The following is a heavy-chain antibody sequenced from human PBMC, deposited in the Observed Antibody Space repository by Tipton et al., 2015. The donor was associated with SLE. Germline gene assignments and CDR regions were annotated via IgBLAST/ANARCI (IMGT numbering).Heavy chain of an antibody. D-gene: IGHD3-3*01. CDR3: ARLEWLLSKPYCMDV. Sequence: TLSLTCTVSDGSIRSTNYYWGWIRQPPGKGLEWIGSIFYTGSTYYNPSLKSRVSFSIDTSKHQFSLKLNSVTAADTAVYYCARLEWLLSKPYCMDVWGQGTTATVSS. V-gene: IGHV4-39*07. CDR1: DGSIRSTNYY. J-gene: IGHJ6*02. CDR2: IFYTGST.